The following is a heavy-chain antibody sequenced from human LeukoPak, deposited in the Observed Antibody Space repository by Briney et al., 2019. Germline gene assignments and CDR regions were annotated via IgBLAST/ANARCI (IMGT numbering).Heavy chain of an antibody. Sequence: ASVKVTCKASGYTFTSYYMHWVRQAPGRGLEWMGIINPSGGSTSYAQKFQGRVTMTRDTSTSTVYMELSSLRSEDTAVYYCARIVEWELPSDYWGQGTLVTVSS. CDR3: ARIVEWELPSDY. V-gene: IGHV1-46*01. D-gene: IGHD1-26*01. CDR2: INPSGGST. CDR1: GYTFTSYY. J-gene: IGHJ4*02.